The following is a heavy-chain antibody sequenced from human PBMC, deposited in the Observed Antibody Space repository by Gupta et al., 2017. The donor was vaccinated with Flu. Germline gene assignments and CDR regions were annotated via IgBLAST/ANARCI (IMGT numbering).Heavy chain of an antibody. D-gene: IGHD3-16*01. V-gene: IGHV4-4*02. J-gene: IGHJ4*02. CDR2: IYHSGST. Sequence: GTLSLTCAVSGGSISSSNWWSWVRQPPGKGLEWIGEIYHSGSTNYNPSLKSRVTISVDKSKNQFSLKLSSVTAADTAVYYCAREPGGVTNMGFDYGGQGTLVTVSS. CDR1: GGSISSSNW. CDR3: AREPGGVTNMGFDY.